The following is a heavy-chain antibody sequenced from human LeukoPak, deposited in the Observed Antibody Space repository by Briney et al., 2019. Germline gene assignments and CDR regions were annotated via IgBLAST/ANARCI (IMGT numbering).Heavy chain of an antibody. D-gene: IGHD1-1*01. CDR1: GYTFTSYD. J-gene: IGHJ4*02. V-gene: IGHV1-18*01. CDR2: ISAYNGNT. CDR3: ARKVERGYFDY. Sequence: ASVKVSCKASGYTFTSYDISWVRQAPGQGLQWMGWISAYNGNTNYAQKLQGRVTLTTDTSTSTVYMELRSLRSDDTAVYYCARKVERGYFDYWGQGTLVTVSS.